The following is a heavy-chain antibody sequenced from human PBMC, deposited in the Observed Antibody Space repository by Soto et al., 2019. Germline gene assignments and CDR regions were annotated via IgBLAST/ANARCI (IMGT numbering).Heavy chain of an antibody. Sequence: QVQLVESGGGVVQPGRSLRLSCAASGFTFSSYGMHWVRQAPGKGLEWVAVIWYDGSNKYYADSVKGRFTISRDNSKNTLYLQMNSLRAEDTAVYYCARDQGSGPPLLFDYWGQGTLVTVSS. J-gene: IGHJ4*02. D-gene: IGHD3-10*01. CDR2: IWYDGSNK. CDR3: ARDQGSGPPLLFDY. CDR1: GFTFSSYG. V-gene: IGHV3-33*01.